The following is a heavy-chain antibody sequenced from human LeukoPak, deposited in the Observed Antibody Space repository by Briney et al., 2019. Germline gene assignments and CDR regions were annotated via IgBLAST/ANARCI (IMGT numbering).Heavy chain of an antibody. V-gene: IGHV4-4*02. Sequence: PADTLSLTCAVSGGSLSSSTWWSWVRQPPGKGLEWSGESYHSGSTNYNPSLKSRVTISVDHSKNQFSLKLTSVTAADTAVYYCATSRGYSGYEDWLDAWGQGTLVTVSS. CDR1: GGSLSSSTW. D-gene: IGHD5-12*01. J-gene: IGHJ5*02. CDR3: ATSRGYSGYEDWLDA. CDR2: SYHSGST.